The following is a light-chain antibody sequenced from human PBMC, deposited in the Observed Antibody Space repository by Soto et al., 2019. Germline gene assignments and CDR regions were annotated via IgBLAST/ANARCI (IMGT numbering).Light chain of an antibody. V-gene: IGLV1-40*01. CDR2: GNS. CDR1: SSNIGAGYD. Sequence: QSVLTQPPSVSGAPGQRVTISCTGSSSNIGAGYDVHWYQQLPGTAPKLLIYGNSNRPSGVPDRISGSKSGTSASLAITGLQAEDEADYYCQSYDIRLTLRVFGNGTKLNVL. CDR3: QSYDIRLTLRV. J-gene: IGLJ1*01.